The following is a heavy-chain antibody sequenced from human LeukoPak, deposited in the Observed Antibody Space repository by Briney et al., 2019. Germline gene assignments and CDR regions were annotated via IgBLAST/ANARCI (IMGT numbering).Heavy chain of an antibody. CDR3: VSPRGFSYGYFDY. J-gene: IGHJ4*02. CDR1: GGSISSSSAY. V-gene: IGHV4-39*01. Sequence: KTSETLSLTCTVSGGSISSSSAYWGWIRQPPGKGLEWIGSIYYSKNTYYNPSLKSRVTISADTSKNQFSLTLGSVSAIDTAVYYCVSPRGFSYGYFDYWGQGTLVTVSS. CDR2: IYYSKNT. D-gene: IGHD5-18*01.